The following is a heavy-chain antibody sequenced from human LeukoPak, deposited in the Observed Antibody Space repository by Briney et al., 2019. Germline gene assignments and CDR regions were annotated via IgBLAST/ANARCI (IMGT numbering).Heavy chain of an antibody. D-gene: IGHD3-22*01. CDR3: ATYDSSGYYYFDY. Sequence: ASVKVSCKVSGYTLTELSMHWVRQPPGKGLEGMGGFDPEDGETIYATKFQGRVTMTEDTSTDRAYMELSSLRSEDTAVYYCATYDSSGYYYFDYWGQGTLVTVSS. V-gene: IGHV1-24*01. CDR1: GYTLTELS. CDR2: FDPEDGET. J-gene: IGHJ4*02.